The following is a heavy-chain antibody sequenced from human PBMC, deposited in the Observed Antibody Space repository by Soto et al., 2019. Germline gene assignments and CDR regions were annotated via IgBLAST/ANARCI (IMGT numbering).Heavy chain of an antibody. Sequence: GGSLRLSCVASGFTFRSYAMSWVRQAPGKGLEWVSCITGGVGTTYYADSVKGRFTISRDNSKNTLYLQMNTLRAEDTAVYYCAKDTGTHYNGLFESWGQGTMVTVSS. CDR2: ITGGVGTT. CDR1: GFTFRSYA. CDR3: AKDTGTHYNGLFES. V-gene: IGHV3-23*01. D-gene: IGHD3-10*01. J-gene: IGHJ4*01.